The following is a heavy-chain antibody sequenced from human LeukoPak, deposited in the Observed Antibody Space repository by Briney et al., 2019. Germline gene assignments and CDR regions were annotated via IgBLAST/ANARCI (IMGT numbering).Heavy chain of an antibody. CDR2: IYYSGST. D-gene: IGHD3-3*01. V-gene: IGHV4-59*08. CDR1: GGSISGYY. Sequence: SETLSLTCTVSGGSISGYYWSWIRQPPGKGLEWIGYIYYSGSTYYNPSLKSRVTISVDTSKNQFSLKLSSVTAADTAVYYCASSMYYDFWSGYLGMGDYWGQGTLVTVSS. J-gene: IGHJ4*02. CDR3: ASSMYYDFWSGYLGMGDY.